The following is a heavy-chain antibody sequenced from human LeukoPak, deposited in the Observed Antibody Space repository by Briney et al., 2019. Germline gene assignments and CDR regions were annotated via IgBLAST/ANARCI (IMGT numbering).Heavy chain of an antibody. J-gene: IGHJ3*02. CDR3: AREKIAVDGIDAFDI. D-gene: IGHD6-13*01. V-gene: IGHV1-18*01. Sequence: GASVKVSCKASGYTFTSYGISWVRQAPGQGLEWMGWISAYNGNTNYAQKLQGRVTMTTDTSTSTAYMELRSLRSDDTAIYYCAREKIAVDGIDAFDIWGQGTRVTVSS. CDR2: ISAYNGNT. CDR1: GYTFTSYG.